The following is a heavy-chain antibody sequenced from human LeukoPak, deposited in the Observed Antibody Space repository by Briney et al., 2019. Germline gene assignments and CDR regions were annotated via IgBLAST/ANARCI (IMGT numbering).Heavy chain of an antibody. CDR3: ARFSHYDYVWGSYRYTNHDAFDI. Sequence: GGSLRLSCAASGFTFSSYSMNWVRQAPGKGLEWVSSISSSSSYIYYADSVKGRFTISRDNAKNSLYLQMNSLRAEDTAVYYCARFSHYDYVWGSYRYTNHDAFDIWGQGTMVTVSS. J-gene: IGHJ3*02. D-gene: IGHD3-16*02. V-gene: IGHV3-21*01. CDR1: GFTFSSYS. CDR2: ISSSSSYI.